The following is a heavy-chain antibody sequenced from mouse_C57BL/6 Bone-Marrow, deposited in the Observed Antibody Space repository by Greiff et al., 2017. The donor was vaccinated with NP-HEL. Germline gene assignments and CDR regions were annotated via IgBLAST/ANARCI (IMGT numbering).Heavy chain of an antibody. V-gene: IGHV14-3*01. CDR1: GFNIKNTY. CDR2: IDPANGNT. D-gene: IGHD2-3*01. J-gene: IGHJ4*01. CDR3: ARICDGYHYAMDY. Sequence: EVQLVESVAELVRPGASVKLSCTASGFNIKNTYMHWVKQRPEQGLEWIGRIDPANGNTKYAPKFQGKATITADTSSNTAYLQLSSLTSADTAIYYCARICDGYHYAMDYWGQGTSVTVSS.